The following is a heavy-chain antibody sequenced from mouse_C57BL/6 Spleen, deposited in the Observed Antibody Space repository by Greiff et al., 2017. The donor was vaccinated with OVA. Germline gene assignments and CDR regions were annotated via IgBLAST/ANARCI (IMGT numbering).Heavy chain of an antibody. J-gene: IGHJ2*01. CDR3: ARVYYGSSFDY. CDR1: GYSITSGYY. V-gene: IGHV3-6*01. CDR2: ISYDGSN. D-gene: IGHD1-1*01. Sequence: EVQLQQSGPGLVKPSQSLSLTCSVTGYSITSGYYWYWIRQLPGNKLEWMGYISYDGSNNYNPSLKNRITITRDTSKNPFFLKLNSVTTEDTATYYCARVYYGSSFDYWGQGTTLTVSS.